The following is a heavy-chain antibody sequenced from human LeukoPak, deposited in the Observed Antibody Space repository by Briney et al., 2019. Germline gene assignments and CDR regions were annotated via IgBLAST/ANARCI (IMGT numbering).Heavy chain of an antibody. CDR3: ATSVRFLEWLLPFDY. J-gene: IGHJ4*02. V-gene: IGHV3-11*04. D-gene: IGHD3-3*01. CDR2: ISSSGSTI. CDR1: GFTFSDYY. Sequence: PGGSLRLSCAASGFTFSDYYMSWIRQAPGKGLEWVSYISSSGSTIYSADSVKGRFTISRDNAKNSLYLQMNSLRAEDTAVYYCATSVRFLEWLLPFDYWGQGTLVTVSS.